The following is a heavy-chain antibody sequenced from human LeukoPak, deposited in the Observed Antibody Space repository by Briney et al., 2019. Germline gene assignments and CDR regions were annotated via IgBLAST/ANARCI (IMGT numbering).Heavy chain of an antibody. CDR3: ARESGSYSSSYRFDS. V-gene: IGHV4-4*02. D-gene: IGHD6-6*01. J-gene: IGHJ4*02. CDR1: GGSISSSNW. Sequence: PSGTLSLTCAVSGGSISSSNWWSWVRQPPGKGLEWIGEIYHSGSTNYNPSLKSRVTISVDKSKNQFSLHLNSVTPEDTAVYYCARESGSYSSSYRFDSWGQGTLVTVSS. CDR2: IYHSGST.